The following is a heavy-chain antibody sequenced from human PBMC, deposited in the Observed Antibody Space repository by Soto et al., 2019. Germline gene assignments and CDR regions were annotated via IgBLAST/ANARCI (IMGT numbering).Heavy chain of an antibody. J-gene: IGHJ6*02. V-gene: IGHV5-51*01. CDR3: ARTSAVGKYYYGMDV. CDR1: GYSFTSYW. Sequence: PGESLKISCQGSGYSFTSYWIGWVRQMPGKGLEWMGIIYPGDSDTRYSPSFQGQVTISADKSISTAYLQWSSLKASDTAMYHCARTSAVGKYYYGMDVWGQGTRVTVSS. D-gene: IGHD6-13*01. CDR2: IYPGDSDT.